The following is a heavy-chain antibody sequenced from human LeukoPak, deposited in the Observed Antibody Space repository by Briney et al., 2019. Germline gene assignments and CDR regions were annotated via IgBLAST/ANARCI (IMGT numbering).Heavy chain of an antibody. Sequence: ASVKVSCKASGYTFTGYYMHWVRQAPGRGLEWMGWINPNSGGTNYAQKFQGWVTMTRDTSISTAYMELSRLRSDDTAVYYCARAYDILTGYYNAFDIWGQGTMVTVSS. CDR1: GYTFTGYY. J-gene: IGHJ3*02. CDR2: INPNSGGT. V-gene: IGHV1-2*04. D-gene: IGHD3-9*01. CDR3: ARAYDILTGYYNAFDI.